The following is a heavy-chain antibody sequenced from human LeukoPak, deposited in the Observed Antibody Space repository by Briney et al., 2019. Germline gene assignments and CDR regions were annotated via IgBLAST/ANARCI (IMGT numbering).Heavy chain of an antibody. CDR3: ARKLDDCSYGICLHY. Sequence: ASVKVSCKASGYTFTNCDINWVRQAPGQGLEWMGWMNPNSGNTGYAQKFQGRVTMTRNTSINTAYMELSSLRSEDTAVYYCARKLDDCSYGICLHYWGQGTLVTVSS. J-gene: IGHJ4*02. CDR1: GYTFTNCD. V-gene: IGHV1-8*01. CDR2: MNPNSGNT. D-gene: IGHD2-8*01.